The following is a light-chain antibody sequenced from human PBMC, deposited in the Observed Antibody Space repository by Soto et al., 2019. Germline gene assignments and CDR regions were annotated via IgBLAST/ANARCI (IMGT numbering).Light chain of an antibody. Sequence: EIVLTQSPGTLSLSPGERVTLYCRASQSVTGSSLAWYQHKPGQAPRLLIYDASSRATGIPDRFSRSGSGTNFTITISRLEPEDYALYHCQQYGRSPFTFGPGTRVDIK. CDR1: QSVTGSS. CDR3: QQYGRSPFT. CDR2: DAS. J-gene: IGKJ3*01. V-gene: IGKV3-20*01.